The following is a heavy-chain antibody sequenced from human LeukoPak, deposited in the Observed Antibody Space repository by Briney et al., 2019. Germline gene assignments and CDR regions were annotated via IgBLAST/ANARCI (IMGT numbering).Heavy chain of an antibody. CDR1: GFTFSSYG. V-gene: IGHV3-21*01. D-gene: IGHD3-9*01. J-gene: IGHJ4*02. Sequence: PGGTLRLSCAASGFTFSSYGMSWVRQAPGKGLEWVSSISSSSSYIYYADSVKGRFTISRDNAKNSLYLQMNSLRAEDTAVYYCARDYDDILTGCPDYWGQGTLVTVSS. CDR3: ARDYDDILTGCPDY. CDR2: ISSSSSYI.